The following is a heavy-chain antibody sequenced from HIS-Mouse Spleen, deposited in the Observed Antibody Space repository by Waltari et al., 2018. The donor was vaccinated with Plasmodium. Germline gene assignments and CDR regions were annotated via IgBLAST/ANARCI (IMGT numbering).Heavy chain of an antibody. J-gene: IGHJ2*01. D-gene: IGHD6-13*01. CDR3: ASSWYWYFDL. CDR1: GFTFISYW. V-gene: IGHV3-7*01. CDR2: IKQDGSEK. Sequence: EVQLVESGGGLVQPGGSLRLSCAASGFTFISYWMSWVRQAPGKGLEWVANIKQDGSEKDYVDSVKGRFTISRDNAKNSLYLQMNSLRAEDTAVYYCASSWYWYFDLWGRGTLVTVSS.